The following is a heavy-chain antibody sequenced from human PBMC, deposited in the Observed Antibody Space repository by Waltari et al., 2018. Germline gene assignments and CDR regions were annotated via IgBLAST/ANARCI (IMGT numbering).Heavy chain of an antibody. V-gene: IGHV1-69*12. D-gene: IGHD6-19*01. CDR2: IIPIFGTA. Sequence: QVQLVQSGAEVKKPGSSVKVSCKASGGTFSSYAISWVRQAPGQGLEWMGGIIPIFGTANYAQKFQGRVTITADESTSTAYMELSSLRSEDTAVYYCARRWIAVADTYYYYGMDVWGQGTTVTVSS. CDR1: GGTFSSYA. CDR3: ARRWIAVADTYYYYGMDV. J-gene: IGHJ6*02.